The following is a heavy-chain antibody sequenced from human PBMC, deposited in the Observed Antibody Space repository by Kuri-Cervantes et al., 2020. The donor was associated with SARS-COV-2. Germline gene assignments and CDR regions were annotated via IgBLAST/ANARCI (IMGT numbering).Heavy chain of an antibody. J-gene: IGHJ6*02. V-gene: IGHV3-33*01. CDR1: GFTFSSYG. CDR2: IWYDGSNK. Sequence: LSLTCAASGFTFSSYGMHWVRQAPGKGLEWVAVIWYDGSNKYYADSVKGRFTISRDNSKNTLYLQMNSLRAEDTAVYYCARDLEIFGVPYGYGMDVWGQGSTVTVSS. D-gene: IGHD3-3*01. CDR3: ARDLEIFGVPYGYGMDV.